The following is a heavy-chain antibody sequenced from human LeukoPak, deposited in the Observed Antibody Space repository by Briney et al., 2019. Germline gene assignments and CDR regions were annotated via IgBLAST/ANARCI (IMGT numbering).Heavy chain of an antibody. V-gene: IGHV3-21*01. J-gene: IGHJ3*02. Sequence: GGSLRLSCAASGFTFSSYSMNWVRQAPGKGLEWVSSISSSSSYIYYADSVKGRFTISRDNAKNSLYLQMNSLRAEDTAVYYCARARSGDPDAFDIWGQGTMVTVSS. CDR3: ARARSGDPDAFDI. D-gene: IGHD3-16*02. CDR2: ISSSSSYI. CDR1: GFTFSSYS.